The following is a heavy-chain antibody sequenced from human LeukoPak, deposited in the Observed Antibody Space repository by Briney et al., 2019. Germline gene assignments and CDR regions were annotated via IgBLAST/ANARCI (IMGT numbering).Heavy chain of an antibody. CDR3: AKAGNIRFDY. V-gene: IGHV3-11*01. CDR1: GFTVSSNY. J-gene: IGHJ4*02. CDR2: ISSSGSTI. Sequence: GGSLRLSCAASGFTVSSNYMSWVRQAPGKGLEWVSYISSSGSTIYYADSVKGRFTISRDNAKNSLYLQMNSLRAKDTAVYYCAKAGNIRFDYWGQGTLVTVSS. D-gene: IGHD2/OR15-2a*01.